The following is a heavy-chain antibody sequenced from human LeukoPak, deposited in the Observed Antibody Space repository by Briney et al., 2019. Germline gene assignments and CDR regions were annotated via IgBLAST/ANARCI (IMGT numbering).Heavy chain of an antibody. V-gene: IGHV1-2*02. CDR1: GYTFTGYY. J-gene: IGHJ4*02. D-gene: IGHD3-22*01. CDR2: INPNSGGT. CDR3: ARGGLTPYYYDSSGPRAY. Sequence: ASVKVSCKASGYTFTGYYMHWVRQAPGQGLEWMGWINPNSGGTNYAQKFQGRVTTTRDTSISTAYMELSRLRSDDTAVYYCARGGLTPYYYDSSGPRAYLGQGTLVTVSS.